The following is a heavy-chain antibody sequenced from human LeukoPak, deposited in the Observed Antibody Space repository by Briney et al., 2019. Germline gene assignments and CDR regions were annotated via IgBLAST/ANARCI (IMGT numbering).Heavy chain of an antibody. V-gene: IGHV3-9*01. J-gene: IGHJ5*02. CDR2: ISWNSGSI. Sequence: GRSLRLSCAASGFTFDDYAMHWVRQAPGKGLEWVSGISWNSGSIGYADSVKGRFTISRDNAKNSLYLQMNSLRAEDTALYYCAKDNYGSGSYYIGYNWFDPWGQGTLVTVSS. CDR1: GFTFDDYA. D-gene: IGHD3-10*01. CDR3: AKDNYGSGSYYIGYNWFDP.